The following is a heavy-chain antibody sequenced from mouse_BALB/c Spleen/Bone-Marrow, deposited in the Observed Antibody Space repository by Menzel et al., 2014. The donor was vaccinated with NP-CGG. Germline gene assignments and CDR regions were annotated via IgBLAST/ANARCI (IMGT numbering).Heavy chain of an antibody. D-gene: IGHD2-4*01. V-gene: IGHV1S132*01. CDR3: SRNYEYDEGAWFTY. CDR1: GYTFTNYW. Sequence: QVQLQQSGAEVVKPGASVKLSCKTSGYTFTNYWIQWVKQRPGQGLGWIGEIFPGTDTSYYNEKFKDKATLTVDTSSSTDYIQLSNLTSEDSAVYFCSRNYEYDEGAWFTYWGQGTLVTVSA. J-gene: IGHJ3*01. CDR2: IFPGTDTS.